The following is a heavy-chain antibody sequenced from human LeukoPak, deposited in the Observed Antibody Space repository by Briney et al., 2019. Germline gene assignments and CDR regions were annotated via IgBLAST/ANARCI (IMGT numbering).Heavy chain of an antibody. CDR2: MYYSGST. V-gene: IGHV4-59*11. J-gene: IGHJ5*02. CDR3: ARGRYCSGGSCPRTSNWFDP. Sequence: KSSGTLSLTCTVSGGSFISHYWSWIRQTPGKGLEWIGYMYYSGSTSYNPSLKSRVTISVDTSKNQFSLKLSSVTAADTAVYYCARGRYCSGGSCPRTSNWFDPWGQGTLVTVSS. CDR1: GGSFISHY. D-gene: IGHD2-15*01.